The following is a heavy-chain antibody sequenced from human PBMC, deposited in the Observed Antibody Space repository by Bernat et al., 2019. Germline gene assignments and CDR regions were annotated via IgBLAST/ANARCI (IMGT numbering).Heavy chain of an antibody. J-gene: IGHJ3*02. Sequence: QVQLVESGGGLVKPGGSLRLSCAASGFTFSDYYMSWIRQAPGKGLEWVSYISSSSSYTNYADSVKGRFTISRDNAKNSLYLQMNSLRAEDTAVYYCARTDSKYGDYPSDAFDIWGQGTTVTVSS. CDR2: ISSSSSYT. CDR1: GFTFSDYY. D-gene: IGHD4-17*01. V-gene: IGHV3-11*06. CDR3: ARTDSKYGDYPSDAFDI.